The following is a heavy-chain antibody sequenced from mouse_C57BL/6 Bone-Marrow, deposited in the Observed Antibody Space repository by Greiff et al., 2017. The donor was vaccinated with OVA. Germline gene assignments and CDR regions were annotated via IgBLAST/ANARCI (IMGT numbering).Heavy chain of an antibody. CDR3: YYGSSYY. CDR1: GYTFTSYW. D-gene: IGHD1-1*01. CDR2: IDPSDSNT. J-gene: IGHJ2*01. V-gene: IGHV1-50*01. Sequence: QVQLQQPGAELVKPGASVKLSCKASGYTFTSYWMQWVKQRPGQGLEWIGEIDPSDSNTNYNKKFKGKATLTVDTSSSTAYMQLSSLTSEDSAVYYCYYGSSYYWGQGTTLTVSS.